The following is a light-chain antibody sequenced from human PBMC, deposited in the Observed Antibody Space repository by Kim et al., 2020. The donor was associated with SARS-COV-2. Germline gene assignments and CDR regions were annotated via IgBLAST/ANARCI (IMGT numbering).Light chain of an antibody. Sequence: SASVGDRITLTCRASQSIGTKLNWYQQKPGKAPNILIYFASSLQGGVPSRFSGSGSGTDFTLTISSLQPGDFATYYCQQSVKIPYSFGRGTKLEI. J-gene: IGKJ2*03. CDR2: FAS. CDR3: QQSVKIPYS. V-gene: IGKV1-39*01. CDR1: QSIGTK.